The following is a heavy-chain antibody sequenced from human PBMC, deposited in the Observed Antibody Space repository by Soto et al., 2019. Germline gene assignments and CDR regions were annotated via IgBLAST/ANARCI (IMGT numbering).Heavy chain of an antibody. D-gene: IGHD1-20*01. CDR2: INPSGGST. V-gene: IGHV1-46*01. J-gene: IGHJ6*02. CDR1: GYTFTSYY. Sequence: ASVKFYCKASGYTFTSYYMHWVRQAPGQGLEWMGIINPSGGSTSYAQKFQGRVTMTRDTSTSTVYMELSSLRSEDTAVYYCARGNWNHLDYYYYGMDVWGQGTTVTVSS. CDR3: ARGNWNHLDYYYYGMDV.